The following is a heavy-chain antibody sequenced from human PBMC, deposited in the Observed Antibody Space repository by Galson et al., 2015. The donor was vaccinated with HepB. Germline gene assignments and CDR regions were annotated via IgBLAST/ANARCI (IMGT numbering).Heavy chain of an antibody. V-gene: IGHV3-30*18. CDR3: AKEGPGRTGMMINRSLGFDP. D-gene: IGHD3-16*01. CDR1: GFSFSNYA. CDR2: ISYDGSFR. J-gene: IGHJ5*02. Sequence: SLRLSCASSGFSFSNYAIHWVRQAPGKGLEWMAVISYDGSFRYYSDSVKGRFTVSRDPSRSILYLQMNSLRVDDTAVYYCAKEGPGRTGMMINRSLGFDPWGQGTLVIVSS.